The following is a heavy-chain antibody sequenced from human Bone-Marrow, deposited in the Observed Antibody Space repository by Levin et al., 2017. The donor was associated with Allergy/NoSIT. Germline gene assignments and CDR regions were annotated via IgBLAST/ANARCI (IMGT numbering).Heavy chain of an antibody. CDR1: GGSISATHYY. D-gene: IGHD3-9*01. CDR3: ASLRADYDILTGLTTYYFDC. CDR2: FYYSGTT. V-gene: IGHV4-39*01. Sequence: TSETLSLTCTVSGGSISATHYYWGWIRQPPGKGLEGIGSFYYSGTTYSNPSSEGQVTISVDTTKNRFSLKLSSVTAADTAVYYCASLRADYDILTGLTTYYFDCWGQGTLVTVSS. J-gene: IGHJ4*02.